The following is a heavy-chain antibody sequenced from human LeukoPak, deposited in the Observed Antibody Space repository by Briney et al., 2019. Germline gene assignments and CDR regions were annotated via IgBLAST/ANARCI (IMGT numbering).Heavy chain of an antibody. D-gene: IGHD3-3*01. CDR3: ARGNFQRITIFGVVILYYFDY. Sequence: GGSLRLSCAASGFTFSSYWMHWVRQAPGKGLVWVSRINSDGSSTSYADSVKGRFTISRDSAKNTLYLQMNSLRAEDTAVYYCARGNFQRITIFGVVILYYFDYWGQGTLVTVSS. CDR2: INSDGSST. CDR1: GFTFSSYW. J-gene: IGHJ4*02. V-gene: IGHV3-74*01.